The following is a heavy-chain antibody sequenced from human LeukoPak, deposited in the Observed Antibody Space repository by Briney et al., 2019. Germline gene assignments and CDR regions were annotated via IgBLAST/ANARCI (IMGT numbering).Heavy chain of an antibody. V-gene: IGHV3-7*03. CDR1: GSTFSDKW. CDR3: ARVGWELLNFHFDP. CDR2: IKKDGSQK. J-gene: IGHJ5*02. D-gene: IGHD1-26*01. Sequence: PGGSLRLSCVGSGSTFSDKWMSWVRQAPGKGPEWVASIKKDGSQKYYVDSVKGRFTISRDNAQNSLYLQMSSLRVGGTAIYSCARVGWELLNFHFDPWGQGTLVTVSS.